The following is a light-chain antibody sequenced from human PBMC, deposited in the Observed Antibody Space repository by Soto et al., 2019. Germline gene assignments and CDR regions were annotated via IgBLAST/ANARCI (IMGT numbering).Light chain of an antibody. CDR1: QSISSW. CDR2: DAS. CDR3: QQYVSSPRT. Sequence: DIQMTQSPSTLSASVGDRVTITCRASQSISSWLAWYQQKPGKAPKLLIYDASSLESGVPSRFSGSGSGTEFTLTISRLEPEDFALYYCQQYVSSPRTFGQGTKVEIK. J-gene: IGKJ1*01. V-gene: IGKV1-5*01.